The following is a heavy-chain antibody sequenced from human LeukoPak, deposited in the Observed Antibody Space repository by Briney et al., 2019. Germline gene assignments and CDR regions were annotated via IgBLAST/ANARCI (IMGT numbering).Heavy chain of an antibody. Sequence: ASVKVSCKASGYTFTGHYMHWVRQAPGQGLEWMGWINPNSGGTNYAQKFQGRVTMTRDTSISTAYMELSRLRSDDTAVYYCARGHRLGDCGGDCYRAFDPWGQGTLVTVSS. J-gene: IGHJ5*02. CDR2: INPNSGGT. D-gene: IGHD2-21*02. CDR3: ARGHRLGDCGGDCYRAFDP. V-gene: IGHV1-2*02. CDR1: GYTFTGHY.